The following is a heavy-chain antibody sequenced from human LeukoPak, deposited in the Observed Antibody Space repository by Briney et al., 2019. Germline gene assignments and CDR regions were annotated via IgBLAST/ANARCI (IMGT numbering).Heavy chain of an antibody. V-gene: IGHV3-21*01. CDR2: ISSSNSLI. Sequence: PGGSLTLSCAVSGFTFRSYSMNWVRQAPGQGLEWVSYISSSNSLIYYADSVKGRFTISRDNSKNSLYLQINSLRAGDTAVYYCARVPGDYWGQGTLVTVSS. D-gene: IGHD3-10*01. J-gene: IGHJ4*02. CDR3: ARVPGDY. CDR1: GFTFRSYS.